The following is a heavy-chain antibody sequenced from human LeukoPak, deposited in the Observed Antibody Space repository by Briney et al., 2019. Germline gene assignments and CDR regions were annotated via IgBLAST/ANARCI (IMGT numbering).Heavy chain of an antibody. J-gene: IGHJ3*02. CDR3: ARGRIVGARDAFDI. D-gene: IGHD1-26*01. V-gene: IGHV1-2*04. Sequence: ASVKVSCKASGYTFTGYYMHWVRQAPGQGLEWMGWINPNSGGTNYAQKFQGWVTMTRDTSISTAYMELSRLRSDDTAVYYCARGRIVGARDAFDIWGQGTMVTASS. CDR1: GYTFTGYY. CDR2: INPNSGGT.